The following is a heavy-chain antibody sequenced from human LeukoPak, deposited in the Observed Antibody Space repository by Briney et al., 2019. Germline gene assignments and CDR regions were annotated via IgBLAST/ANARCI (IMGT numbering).Heavy chain of an antibody. CDR2: IGGTGGSGVST. CDR1: GFASGFTFSDYA. D-gene: IGHD6-13*01. CDR3: AKDQQMARTYFDY. Sequence: GGSLRLSCAASGFASGFTFSDYAMSWVRQAPGKGLEWVSAIGGTGGSGVSTFYADSVKGRFTISRDNSKNTLYLQMNSLRAEDTAIYYCAKDQQMARTYFDYWGQGILVTVSS. J-gene: IGHJ4*02. V-gene: IGHV3-23*01.